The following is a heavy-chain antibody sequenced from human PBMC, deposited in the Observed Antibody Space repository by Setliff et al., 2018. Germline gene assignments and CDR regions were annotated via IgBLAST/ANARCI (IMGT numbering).Heavy chain of an antibody. V-gene: IGHV4-59*08. CDR1: GGSIGPHY. J-gene: IGHJ4*02. CDR3: ASCRYQVPYDY. Sequence: SETLSLTCTVSGGSIGPHYWSWIRQAPGKGLEWIGHIFYSDTAKYNPSLGSRAAIFVDTSKNQFSLNLNSVTAADTGVYYCASCRYQVPYDYWGQGILVTVSS. D-gene: IGHD2-2*01. CDR2: IFYSDTA.